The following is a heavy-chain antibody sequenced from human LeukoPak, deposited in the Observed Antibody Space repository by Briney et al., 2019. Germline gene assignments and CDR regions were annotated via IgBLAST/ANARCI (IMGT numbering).Heavy chain of an antibody. J-gene: IGHJ6*02. CDR2: IYHSGST. V-gene: IGHV4-4*02. D-gene: IGHD2-15*01. CDR1: GGSISSSNW. CDR3: ARQGSGYCSGSTCYYYYGMDV. Sequence: SGTLSLTCAVSGGSISSSNWWNWVRQPPGKGLEWIGEIYHSGSTNYNPSLKSRVTISVDKSKNQFSLKLSSVTAADTAVYYCARQGSGYCSGSTCYYYYGMDVWGQGTTVTVSS.